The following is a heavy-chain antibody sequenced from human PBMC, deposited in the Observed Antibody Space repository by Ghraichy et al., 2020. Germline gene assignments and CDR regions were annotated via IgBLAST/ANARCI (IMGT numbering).Heavy chain of an antibody. V-gene: IGHV1-8*01. CDR1: GYTFTSYD. J-gene: IGHJ6*03. Sequence: ASVKVSCKASGYTFTSYDINWVRQATGQGLEWMGWMNPNSGNTGYAQKFQGRVTMTRNTSISTAYMELSSLRSEDTAVYYCARAPRIAVAGTIGDYYYYMDVWGKGTTVTVSS. CDR3: ARAPRIAVAGTIGDYYYYMDV. CDR2: MNPNSGNT. D-gene: IGHD6-19*01.